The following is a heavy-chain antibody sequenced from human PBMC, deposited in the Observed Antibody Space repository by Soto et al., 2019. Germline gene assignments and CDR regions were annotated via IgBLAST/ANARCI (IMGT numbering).Heavy chain of an antibody. CDR2: IKYDGGIA. CDR1: GFTFSNYW. Sequence: GGSLRLSCAASGFTFSNYWMHWVRQGPGKGLVWVSRIKYDGGIATYADSVKGRFTISRDNAENTLYLQMNSLRAEDTAVYYCARGIRDNYGSDVRGQGTTVTVSS. CDR3: ARGIRDNYGSDV. J-gene: IGHJ6*02. V-gene: IGHV3-74*03. D-gene: IGHD3-3*02.